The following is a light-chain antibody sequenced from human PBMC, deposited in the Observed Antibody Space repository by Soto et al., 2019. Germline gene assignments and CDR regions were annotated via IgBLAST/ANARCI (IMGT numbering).Light chain of an antibody. CDR3: CSYVGSYTSYV. J-gene: IGLJ1*01. CDR1: SSDVGGYNF. CDR2: DVT. V-gene: IGLV2-11*01. Sequence: QSALTQPRSVSGSPGQSVTISCTGTSSDVGGYNFVSWYQQHPGKAPKFMIYDVTKRPSGVPDRFSGSKSGNTASLTISGLQAEDEADYYCCSYVGSYTSYVFGTGTKLIVL.